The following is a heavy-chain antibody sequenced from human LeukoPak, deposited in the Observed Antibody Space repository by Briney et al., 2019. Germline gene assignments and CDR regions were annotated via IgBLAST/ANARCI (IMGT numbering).Heavy chain of an antibody. CDR2: ISAYNGNT. Sequence: GASVKVSCKASGYTFTSYGISWVRQAPGQGLEWMGWISAYNGNTNYAQKLQGRVTMTTDTSTSTAYMELRSLRSDDTAVYYCARDWELLRGSDAFAIWGQGTMVTVSS. CDR1: GYTFTSYG. V-gene: IGHV1-18*01. CDR3: ARDWELLRGSDAFAI. J-gene: IGHJ3*02. D-gene: IGHD1-26*01.